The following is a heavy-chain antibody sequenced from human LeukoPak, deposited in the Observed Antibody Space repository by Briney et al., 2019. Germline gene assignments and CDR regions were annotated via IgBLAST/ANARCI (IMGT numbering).Heavy chain of an antibody. CDR2: IHYSGST. J-gene: IGHJ4*02. CDR1: GASISSYD. Sequence: SETLSLTCTVSGASISSYDWCWIRQPPGKGLEYIGYIHYSGSTNYNPSLKSRVTISVDTSKNQLSLKLSSVTAADTAVYYCARHSPHEAFFDYWGLGTLVTVSS. CDR3: ARHSPHEAFFDY. V-gene: IGHV4-59*08.